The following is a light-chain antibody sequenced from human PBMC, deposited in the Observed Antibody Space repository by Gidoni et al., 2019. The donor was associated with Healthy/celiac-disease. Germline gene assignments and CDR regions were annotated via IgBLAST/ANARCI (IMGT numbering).Light chain of an antibody. V-gene: IGLV1-47*01. J-gene: IGLJ2*01. CDR2: RNN. Sequence: QSVLTQPPSASGTPGQGVTISCSGSSSNIGSHYVYWYPQRPGTAPKLLIYRNNQRPSGVPDRFSGSKSGTSASLAISGLRSEDEADYYCAAWDDSLSGVVFGGGTKLTVL. CDR3: AAWDDSLSGVV. CDR1: SSNIGSHY.